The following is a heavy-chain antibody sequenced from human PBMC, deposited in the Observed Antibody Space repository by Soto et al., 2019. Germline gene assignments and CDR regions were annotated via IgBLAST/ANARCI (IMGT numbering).Heavy chain of an antibody. CDR1: GFSFSVYG. D-gene: IGHD2-15*01. V-gene: IGHV3-33*01. J-gene: IGHJ4*02. CDR2: IWYDASKQ. Sequence: PGRSLRLSCETSGFSFSVYGMHWVRQAPGKGLEWVAVIWYDASKQFYAASVEGRFTISRDNSKAILYLQMNSLRAEDTAVYYCAAWAEGATEVHWGQGTLVTVSS. CDR3: AAWAEGATEVH.